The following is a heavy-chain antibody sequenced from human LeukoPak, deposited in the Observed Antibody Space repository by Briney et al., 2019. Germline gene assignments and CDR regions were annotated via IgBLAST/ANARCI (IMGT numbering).Heavy chain of an antibody. Sequence: SETLSLTCTVSGGSISSGGYSWSWLRQHPGKGLEWIGYIYYSGSTYYNPSLKSRVTISVDTSKNQFSLKLSSVTAADTAVYYCARDSGDTATSGYFDYWGQGTLVTVSS. D-gene: IGHD5-18*01. J-gene: IGHJ4*02. CDR3: ARDSGDTATSGYFDY. CDR1: GGSISSGGYS. V-gene: IGHV4-31*03. CDR2: IYYSGST.